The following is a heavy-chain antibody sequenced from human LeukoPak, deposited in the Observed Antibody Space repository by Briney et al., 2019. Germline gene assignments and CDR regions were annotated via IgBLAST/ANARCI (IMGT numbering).Heavy chain of an antibody. CDR3: ARVRIAVAVSAFDI. CDR1: GVTFSSHC. Sequence: PGGSLRLSCEASGVTFSSHCMSWVRQAPGKGLEWVANIKQDGSEKYYVDSVKGRFTISRDNAKNSLYLQMSILRAADTAVYYCARVRIAVAVSAFDIWGQGTMVTVSS. V-gene: IGHV3-7*01. J-gene: IGHJ3*02. CDR2: IKQDGSEK. D-gene: IGHD6-19*01.